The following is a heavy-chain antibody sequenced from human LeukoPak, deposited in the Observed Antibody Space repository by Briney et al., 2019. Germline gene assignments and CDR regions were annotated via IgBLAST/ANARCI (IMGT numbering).Heavy chain of an antibody. CDR3: AKDRNPEPSFDY. CDR1: GFAFSSYA. Sequence: GGSLRLSCAASGFAFSSYAMSWVRQAPGKGLEWVSAISGSGGSTYYADSVKGRFTISRDNSKNTLYLQMNSLRAEDTAVYYCAKDRNPEPSFDYWGQGTLVTVFS. D-gene: IGHD1-14*01. V-gene: IGHV3-23*01. J-gene: IGHJ4*02. CDR2: ISGSGGST.